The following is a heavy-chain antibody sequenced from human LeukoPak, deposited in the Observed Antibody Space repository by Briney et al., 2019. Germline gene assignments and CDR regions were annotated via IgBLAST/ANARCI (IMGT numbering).Heavy chain of an antibody. CDR1: GFTIRSNY. Sequence: GGCLRLSCATSGFTIRSNYLSGVRQAPGKGLEWVSALHSAGNTFYADSVRGRFTISRDISKNTLDLQMNSLEGEDTAVYHCVRGLSGVSSWYFDLWGRGTLVTVSS. V-gene: IGHV3-53*01. CDR2: LHSAGNT. J-gene: IGHJ2*01. CDR3: VRGLSGVSSWYFDL. D-gene: IGHD7-27*01.